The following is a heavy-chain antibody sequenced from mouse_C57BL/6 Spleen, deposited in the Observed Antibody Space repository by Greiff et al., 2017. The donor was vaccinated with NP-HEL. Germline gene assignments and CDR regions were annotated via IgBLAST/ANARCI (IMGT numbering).Heavy chain of an antibody. J-gene: IGHJ4*01. CDR3: AREKNAMDY. CDR2: INPSSGYT. V-gene: IGHV1-4*01. CDR1: GYTFTSYT. Sequence: VQLQESGAELARPGASVKMSCKASGYTFTSYTMHWVKQRPGQGLEWIGYINPSSGYTKYNQKFKDKATLTADKSSSTAYMQLSSLTSEDSAVYDCAREKNAMDYWGQGTSVTVSS.